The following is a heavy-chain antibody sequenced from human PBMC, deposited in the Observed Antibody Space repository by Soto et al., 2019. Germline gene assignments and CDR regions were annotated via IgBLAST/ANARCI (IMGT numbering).Heavy chain of an antibody. CDR3: ARDPRYYYDSSGNFDY. CDR1: GGSISGGDCY. J-gene: IGHJ4*02. V-gene: IGHV4-30-4*01. D-gene: IGHD3-22*01. CDR2: IYYSGST. Sequence: PSETLSLTCTVSGGSISGGDCYGSWIPQPPGKGLELIGYIYYSGSTYYNPSLNSRVTISVDTSKNQFSLKLSSVTAADTAVYYCARDPRYYYDSSGNFDYWGQGTLVTVSS.